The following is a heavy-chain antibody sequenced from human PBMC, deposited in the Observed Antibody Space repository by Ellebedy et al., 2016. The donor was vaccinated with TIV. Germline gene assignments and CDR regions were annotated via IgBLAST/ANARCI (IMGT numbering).Heavy chain of an antibody. J-gene: IGHJ4*02. V-gene: IGHV3-15*01. CDR3: TTVGYCTSTTCRDY. CDR1: GFTFTNAW. CDR2: IKRKIDGGTT. Sequence: GGSLRLSXAASGFTFTNAWMSWVRQAPGKGLEWVGRIKRKIDGGTTDYAAPVKGRFTISRDDSKDTLYLQMNSLKTEDTAVYYCTTVGYCTSTTCRDYWGQGTLVTVSS. D-gene: IGHD2-2*01.